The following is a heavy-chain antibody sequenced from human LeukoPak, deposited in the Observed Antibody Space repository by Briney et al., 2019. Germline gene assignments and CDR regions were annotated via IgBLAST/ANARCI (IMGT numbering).Heavy chain of an antibody. D-gene: IGHD1-26*01. CDR1: GYTLTELS. J-gene: IGHJ4*02. Sequence: ASVKVSCKVSGYTLTELSIHWVRRAPGKGLEWMGGFDPEDGETIYAQRFQGRVTMTEDTSTDTTYMELSSLRSVDTAVYYCATGYSGTYYPYYWGQGTLVTVSS. CDR3: ATGYSGTYYPYY. V-gene: IGHV1-24*01. CDR2: FDPEDGET.